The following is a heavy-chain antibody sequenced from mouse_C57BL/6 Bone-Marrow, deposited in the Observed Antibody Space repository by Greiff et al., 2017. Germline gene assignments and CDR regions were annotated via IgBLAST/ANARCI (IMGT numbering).Heavy chain of an antibody. J-gene: IGHJ4*01. CDR1: GYTFTDYN. D-gene: IGHD1-1*01. CDR2: INPNHGGP. CDR3: AREDYYGSSCAMDY. V-gene: IGHV1-22*01. Sequence: VQLQQSGPALVKPGASVKMSCKASGYTFTDYNLHWVKQSHGKSLEWIGYINPNHGGPNYNQKFKGKATLTVNKSSSTAYMGLRSLTSEDSSVYYCAREDYYGSSCAMDYWGQGTSVTVSS.